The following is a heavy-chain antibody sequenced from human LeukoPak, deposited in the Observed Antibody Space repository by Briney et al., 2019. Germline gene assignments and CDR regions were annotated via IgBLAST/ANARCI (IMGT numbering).Heavy chain of an antibody. V-gene: IGHV3-48*01. D-gene: IGHD3-10*01. J-gene: IGHJ4*02. CDR1: GFTFSSYS. Sequence: GGSLRLSCAASGFTFSSYSMNWVRQALGKGLEWVSYISSSSSTIYYADSVKGRFTISRDNAKNSLYLQMNSMRAEDTAVYYCARGITMVRGVMNYWGQGTLVTVSS. CDR2: ISSSSSTI. CDR3: ARGITMVRGVMNY.